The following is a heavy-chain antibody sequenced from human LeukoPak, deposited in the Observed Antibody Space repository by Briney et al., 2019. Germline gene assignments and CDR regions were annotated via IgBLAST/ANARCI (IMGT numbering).Heavy chain of an antibody. J-gene: IGHJ4*02. Sequence: ASVKVSCKASGYTFTSYGISWVRQAPGQGLEWMGWISAYNGNTNYAQKLQGRVTMTTDTSTSTAYMELRSLRSDDTAVSYCARVNRYGDSYYFDYWGQGTLVTVSS. CDR3: ARVNRYGDSYYFDY. CDR1: GYTFTSYG. V-gene: IGHV1-18*01. D-gene: IGHD4-17*01. CDR2: ISAYNGNT.